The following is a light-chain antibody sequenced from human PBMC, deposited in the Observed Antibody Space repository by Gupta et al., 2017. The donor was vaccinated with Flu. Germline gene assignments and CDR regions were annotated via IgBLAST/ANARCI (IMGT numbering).Light chain of an antibody. CDR1: QSIDSW. CDR2: KTS. CDR3: QKYNTYIYT. V-gene: IGKV1-5*03. J-gene: IGKJ2*01. Sequence: DIQMTQSPSTLSASVGDRVTITCRASQSIDSWLAWYQQKPGKAPKLLIYKTSISESGVPSRFSGGGSGTEFTLTISNLQPDDFATYYCQKYNTYIYTFGQGTKLEIK.